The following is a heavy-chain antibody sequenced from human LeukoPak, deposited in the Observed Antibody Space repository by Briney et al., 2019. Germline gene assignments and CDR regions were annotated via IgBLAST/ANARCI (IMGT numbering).Heavy chain of an antibody. CDR3: ARDQPTYYYDSSGYYRGYYFDY. V-gene: IGHV4-34*01. CDR2: INHSGST. CDR1: GGSFSGYY. D-gene: IGHD3-22*01. Sequence: SETLSLTCAVYGGSFSGYYWSWLRQPPGKGLEWIGEINHSGSTNYNPSLKSRVTISVDTSKNQFSLKLSSVTAADTAVYYCARDQPTYYYDSSGYYRGYYFDYWGQGTLVTVSS. J-gene: IGHJ4*02.